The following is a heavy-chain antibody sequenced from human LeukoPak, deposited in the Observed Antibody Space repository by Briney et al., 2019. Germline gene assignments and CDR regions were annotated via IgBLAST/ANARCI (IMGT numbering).Heavy chain of an antibody. V-gene: IGHV3-21*01. CDR2: ISSSSSYI. CDR3: ARDRHSGSYYEYDY. D-gene: IGHD1-26*01. CDR1: GFTFSSYS. J-gene: IGHJ4*02. Sequence: GGSLRLSCAASGFTFSSYSMNWVRQAPGKGLEWVSSISSSSSYIYYADSVKGRFTISRDNAKNSLYLQMNSLGAEDTAVYYCARDRHSGSYYEYDYWSQGTLVTVSS.